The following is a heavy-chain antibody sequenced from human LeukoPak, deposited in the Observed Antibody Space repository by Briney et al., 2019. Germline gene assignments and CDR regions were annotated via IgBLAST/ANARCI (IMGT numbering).Heavy chain of an antibody. CDR2: ISNSGDST. D-gene: IGHD6-13*01. CDR3: AKPWYSGPEDY. Sequence: GGSLRLSCAASGHTFSGYAMSWVRQAPGKGLEWVSAISNSGDSTYYADSVKGRFVISRDNSINTPYLQMNSLTAEDTALYYCAKPWYSGPEDYWGQGALVTVSS. V-gene: IGHV3-23*01. CDR1: GHTFSGYA. J-gene: IGHJ4*02.